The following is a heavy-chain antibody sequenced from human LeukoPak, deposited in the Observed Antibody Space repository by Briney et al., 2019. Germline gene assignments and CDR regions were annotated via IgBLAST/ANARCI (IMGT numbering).Heavy chain of an antibody. Sequence: GGSLRLSCAASGFTFSDYYMSWIRQAPGKGLQWVSFISTSSSYTTYADSVKGRFTISRDGAKNSLYLQMNSLRVEDTAVYYCARGTRGPDYWGQGTLVTVPS. V-gene: IGHV3-11*06. CDR3: ARGTRGPDY. D-gene: IGHD2-15*01. CDR1: GFTFSDYY. J-gene: IGHJ4*02. CDR2: ISTSSSYT.